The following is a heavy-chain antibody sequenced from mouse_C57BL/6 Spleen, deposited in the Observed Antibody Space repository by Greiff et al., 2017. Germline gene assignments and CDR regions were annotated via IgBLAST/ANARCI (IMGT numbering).Heavy chain of an antibody. D-gene: IGHD2-4*01. CDR3: ARWDYDEGYAMDY. V-gene: IGHV1-52*01. CDR1: GYTFTSYW. J-gene: IGHJ4*01. Sequence: QVQLQQPGAELVRPGSSVKLSCKASGYTFTSYWMHWVKQRPIQGLEWIGNIDPSDSETHYNQKFKDKATLTVDKSSSTAYMQLSSLTSEDSVVYYCARWDYDEGYAMDYWGQGTSVTVSS. CDR2: IDPSDSET.